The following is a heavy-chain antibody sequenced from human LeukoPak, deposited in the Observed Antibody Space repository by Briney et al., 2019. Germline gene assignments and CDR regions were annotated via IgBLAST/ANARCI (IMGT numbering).Heavy chain of an antibody. J-gene: IGHJ6*02. CDR2: IWYDGSNK. D-gene: IGHD3-16*02. Sequence: PGGSLRLSCAASGFTFSSYGMHWVRQAPGKVLEWVAVIWYDGSNKYYADSVKGRFTISRDNSKNTLYLQMNSLRAEDTAVYYCARDFVSDYYHGMDVWGQGTTVTVSS. CDR3: ARDFVSDYYHGMDV. CDR1: GFTFSSYG. V-gene: IGHV3-33*01.